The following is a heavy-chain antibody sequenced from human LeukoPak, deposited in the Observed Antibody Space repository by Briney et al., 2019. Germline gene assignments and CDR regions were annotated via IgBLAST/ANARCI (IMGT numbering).Heavy chain of an antibody. Sequence: PSETLSLTCTVSGGSISSGGYYWSWIRQHPGKGLEWIGCIFYSGSTYYNPSLKSRVTISVDTSKNQFSLKLSSVTAADTAVYYCARTHYYGSIVDYWGQGTLVTVSS. D-gene: IGHD3-22*01. CDR1: GGSISSGGYY. J-gene: IGHJ4*02. CDR2: IFYSGST. V-gene: IGHV4-31*03. CDR3: ARTHYYGSIVDY.